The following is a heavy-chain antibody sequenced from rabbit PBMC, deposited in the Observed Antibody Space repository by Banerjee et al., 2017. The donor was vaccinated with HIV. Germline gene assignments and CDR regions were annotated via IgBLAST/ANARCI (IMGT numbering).Heavy chain of an antibody. CDR3: ARDQPDSSGATDLYL. CDR1: GFDLSSYYF. J-gene: IGHJ3*01. D-gene: IGHD1-1*01. CDR2: IYTGDGIT. V-gene: IGHV1S40*01. Sequence: QSLEESGGDLVKPGASLTLTCTASGFDLSSYYFMCWVRQAPGKGPEWIACIYTGDGITYYASWAKGRFTISKTSSTTVTLQMTSLTAADTATYFCARDQPDSSGATDLYLWGQGTLVTVS.